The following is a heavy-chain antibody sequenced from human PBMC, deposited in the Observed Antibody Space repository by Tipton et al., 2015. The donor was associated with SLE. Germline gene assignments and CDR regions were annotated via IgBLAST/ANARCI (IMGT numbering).Heavy chain of an antibody. CDR3: ARDQGGSGFDAFDI. J-gene: IGHJ3*02. Sequence: TLSLTCTVSGGSISSYYWSWIRQPPGKGLEWIGYIFHTGSAYYNPSLRSRLTISLDRSNNQFSLKLSSVTAADTAVYYCARDQGGSGFDAFDIWGQGAMVTVSS. CDR1: GGSISSYY. CDR2: IFHTGSA. D-gene: IGHD2-15*01. V-gene: IGHV4-59*13.